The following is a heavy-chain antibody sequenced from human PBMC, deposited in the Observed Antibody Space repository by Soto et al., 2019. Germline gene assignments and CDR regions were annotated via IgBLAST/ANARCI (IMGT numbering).Heavy chain of an antibody. V-gene: IGHV1-58*02. Sequence: QMQLVQSGPEVKKPGTSVKVSCKASGFTFTSSAMQWVRQARGQRLEWIGWIVVGSCNTNYAQKFQERVTITRDMSTSTAYMELSSLSPVDTAVYYWAAVITVTGSSGGYVDYWGQGTLVTVSS. D-gene: IGHD6-19*01. J-gene: IGHJ4*02. CDR2: IVVGSCNT. CDR3: AAVITVTGSSGGYVDY. CDR1: GFTFTSSA.